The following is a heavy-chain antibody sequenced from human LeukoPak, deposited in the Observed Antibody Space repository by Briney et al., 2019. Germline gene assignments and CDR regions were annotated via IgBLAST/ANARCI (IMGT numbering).Heavy chain of an antibody. CDR1: GFTFSSYE. Sequence: GGSLRLSCAASGFTFSSYEMNWVRQAPGKGLEWVSYISNSGHSIYYADSVKGRFTISRDNSKNTLYLQMNSLRAEDTAVYYCAKDLSRDSSGYYQLPYFDYWGQGTLVTVSS. V-gene: IGHV3-48*03. J-gene: IGHJ4*02. CDR2: ISNSGHSI. CDR3: AKDLSRDSSGYYQLPYFDY. D-gene: IGHD3-22*01.